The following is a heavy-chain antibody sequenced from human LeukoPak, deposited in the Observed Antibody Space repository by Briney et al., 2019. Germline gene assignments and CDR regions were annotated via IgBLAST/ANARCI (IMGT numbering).Heavy chain of an antibody. CDR2: MNPNTGNA. CDR3: ARVGYSNSYDY. D-gene: IGHD1-26*01. J-gene: IGHJ4*02. V-gene: IGHV1-8*03. Sequence: ASVKVSCKASGYTFTSYGISWVRQATGQGLEWMGWMNPNTGNAGYAQKFQDRVTITWDASISTAYMDLSSLRSEDTAVYYCARVGYSNSYDYWGQGTQVTVSS. CDR1: GYTFTSYG.